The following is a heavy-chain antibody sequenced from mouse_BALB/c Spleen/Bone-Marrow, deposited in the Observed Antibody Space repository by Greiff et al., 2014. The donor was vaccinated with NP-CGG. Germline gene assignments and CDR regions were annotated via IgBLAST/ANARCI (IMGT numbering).Heavy chain of an antibody. D-gene: IGHD1-1*01. CDR1: GFNIKDTY. CDR2: IDPANGNT. V-gene: IGHV14-3*02. J-gene: IGHJ2*01. CDR3: ARYYYGSSYFDY. Sequence: EVQLQQSGAELVKPGASVKLSCTASGFNIKDTYMHWVKQRPEQGLEWIGRIDPANGNTKYGPKFQGKATITADTSSNTAYLQLSSLTSEDTAVYYCARYYYGSSYFDYWGQRHHSHSLL.